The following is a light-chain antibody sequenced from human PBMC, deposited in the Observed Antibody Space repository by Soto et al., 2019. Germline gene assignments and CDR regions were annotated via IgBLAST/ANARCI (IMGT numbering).Light chain of an antibody. V-gene: IGKV3-20*01. CDR3: QQYGSAFT. J-gene: IGKJ2*01. CDR2: GAS. Sequence: EIVLTQSPGTLYLSPGERATLSCRASQSVSGNYLAWYQKKPGQAPRLLFYGASSRATDIPDSFSDSGSGTDFTLTISRLEPEDVAVYYCQQYGSAFTCGRGTKLEIK. CDR1: QSVSGNY.